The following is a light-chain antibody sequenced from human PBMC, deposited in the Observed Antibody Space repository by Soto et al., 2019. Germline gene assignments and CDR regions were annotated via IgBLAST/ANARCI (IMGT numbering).Light chain of an antibody. V-gene: IGKV3-20*01. CDR1: QSVSSNF. Sequence: EIVLTQSPGTMSVSPGERVTLSCRASQSVSSNFLAWHQQKPGQAPRLLIYGASSRAGGIPDRFRGSGSGTDFTLNIYSLEPEDFAVYYCQQYGSAPFTFGPGTKVDVK. CDR3: QQYGSAPFT. J-gene: IGKJ3*01. CDR2: GAS.